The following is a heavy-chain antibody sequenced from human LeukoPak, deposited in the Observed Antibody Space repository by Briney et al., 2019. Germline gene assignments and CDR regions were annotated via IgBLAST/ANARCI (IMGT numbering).Heavy chain of an antibody. CDR1: GYTFTSYG. J-gene: IGHJ4*02. CDR2: ISAYNGNT. V-gene: IGHV1-18*01. D-gene: IGHD3-22*01. CDR3: ARGGGYYYDSSGYYPDY. Sequence: ASVKVSCKASGYTFTSYGISWVRQAPGQGLEWMGWISAYNGNTNYAQKLQGRVTMTTDTSTSTAYMELRSLRSDDTAVYYCARGGGYYYDSSGYYPDYWGQGTRVTVSS.